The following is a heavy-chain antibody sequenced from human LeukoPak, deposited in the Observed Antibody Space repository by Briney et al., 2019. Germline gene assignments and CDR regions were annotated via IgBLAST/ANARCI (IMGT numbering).Heavy chain of an antibody. Sequence: GGSLRLSCAASGFTFSSYAMHWVRQAPGKGLEWVAVISYDGSNKYYADSVKGRFTISRDNSKNTLYLQMNSLRAEDTAVYFCAKPYYYDSSGYWDYWGQGTLVTVSS. CDR3: AKPYYYDSSGYWDY. D-gene: IGHD3-22*01. J-gene: IGHJ4*02. V-gene: IGHV3-30-3*02. CDR2: ISYDGSNK. CDR1: GFTFSSYA.